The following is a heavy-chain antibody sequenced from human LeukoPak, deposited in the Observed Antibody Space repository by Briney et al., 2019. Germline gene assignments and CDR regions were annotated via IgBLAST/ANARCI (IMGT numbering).Heavy chain of an antibody. V-gene: IGHV3-33*01. CDR2: IWYDGSNK. J-gene: IGHJ6*03. D-gene: IGHD2-2*01. CDR1: GFTFSSYG. Sequence: GGYLRLSCAASGFTFSSYGMHWVRQAPGKGLEWVAVIWYDGSNKYYADSVKGRFTISRDNSKNTLYLQMNSLRAEDTAVYYCARKGRYCSSTSCHHYYYYMDVWGKGTTVTVSS. CDR3: ARKGRYCSSTSCHHYYYYMDV.